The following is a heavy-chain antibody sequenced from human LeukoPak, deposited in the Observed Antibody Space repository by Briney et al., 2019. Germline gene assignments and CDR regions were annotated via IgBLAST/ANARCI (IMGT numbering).Heavy chain of an antibody. J-gene: IGHJ3*02. D-gene: IGHD3-22*01. CDR3: ATGRITMIVVVIDAFDI. Sequence: ASVKVPCKVSGYTLTELSMHWVRQAPGKGLEWMGGFDPEDGETIYAQKFQGRVTMTEDTSTDTAYMELSSLRSEDTAVYYCATGRITMIVVVIDAFDIWGQGTMVTVSS. V-gene: IGHV1-24*01. CDR2: FDPEDGET. CDR1: GYTLTELS.